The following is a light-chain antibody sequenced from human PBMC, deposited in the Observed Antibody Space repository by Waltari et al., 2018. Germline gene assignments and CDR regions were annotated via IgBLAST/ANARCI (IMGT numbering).Light chain of an antibody. Sequence: EIVLTQSTGNLSLSQGERANLYCRASQSVSSSYLAWYQQKPGQAPRLLIYGASSRATGIPDRFSGSGSGTDFTLTISRLEPEDFAVYYCQQYGSSPQTFGQGTKVEIK. CDR1: QSVSSSY. V-gene: IGKV3-20*01. CDR3: QQYGSSPQT. CDR2: GAS. J-gene: IGKJ1*01.